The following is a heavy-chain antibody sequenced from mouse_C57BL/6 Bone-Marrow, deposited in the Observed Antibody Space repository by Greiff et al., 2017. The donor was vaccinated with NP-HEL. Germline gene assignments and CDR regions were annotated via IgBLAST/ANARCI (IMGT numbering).Heavy chain of an antibody. D-gene: IGHD1-1*01. V-gene: IGHV5-4*03. CDR2: ISDGGSYT. CDR1: GFTFSSYA. Sequence: EVMLVESGGGLVKPGGSLKLSCAASGFTFSSYAMSWVRQTPEKRLEWVATISDGGSYTYYPDNVKGRFTISRDNAKNNLYLQMSHLKSEDTAMYYCARRDYYLWYFDVWGTGTTVTVSS. CDR3: ARRDYYLWYFDV. J-gene: IGHJ1*03.